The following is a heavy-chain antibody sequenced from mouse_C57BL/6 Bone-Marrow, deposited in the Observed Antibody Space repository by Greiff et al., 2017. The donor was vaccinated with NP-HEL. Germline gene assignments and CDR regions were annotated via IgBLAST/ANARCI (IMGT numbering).Heavy chain of an antibody. Sequence: DVKLQESGPGLAKPSQTLSLTCSVTGYSITSDYWNWIRKFPGNKLEYMGYISYSGSTYYNPSLKSRISITRDTSKNQYYLQLNSVTTEDTATYYCARTTPPAYYGSSYYFDYWGQGTTLTVSS. J-gene: IGHJ2*01. CDR3: ARTTPPAYYGSSYYFDY. CDR1: GYSITSDY. V-gene: IGHV3-8*01. D-gene: IGHD1-1*01. CDR2: ISYSGST.